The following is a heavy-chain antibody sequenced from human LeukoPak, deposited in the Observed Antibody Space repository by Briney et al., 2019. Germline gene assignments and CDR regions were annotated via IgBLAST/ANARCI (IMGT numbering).Heavy chain of an antibody. CDR1: GYTFTTYG. CDR2: FDPEDGET. CDR3: ATVIRSYTFDY. J-gene: IGHJ4*02. Sequence: ASVKVSCKSSGYTFTTYGISWVRQAPGKGLEWMGGFDPEDGETIYAQKFQGRVTMTEDTSTDTAYMELSSLRSEDTAVYYCATVIRSYTFDYWGQGTLVTVSS. D-gene: IGHD6-6*01. V-gene: IGHV1-24*01.